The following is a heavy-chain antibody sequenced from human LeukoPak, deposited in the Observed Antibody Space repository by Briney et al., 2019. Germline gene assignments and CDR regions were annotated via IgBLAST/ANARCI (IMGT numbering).Heavy chain of an antibody. CDR2: IKQDGSEI. CDR1: GSTFYNYW. J-gene: IGHJ4*02. CDR3: AGAYYSRSLFEF. V-gene: IGHV3-7*04. Sequence: GGSLRLSCEASGSTFYNYWVNCVRQAPGKGLEWVANIKQDGSEIDYVDSVKGRFTISRDNAKNSLYLQMDSLRSEDTAIYYCAGAYYSRSLFEFWGQGTLVTVSS. D-gene: IGHD2-2*01.